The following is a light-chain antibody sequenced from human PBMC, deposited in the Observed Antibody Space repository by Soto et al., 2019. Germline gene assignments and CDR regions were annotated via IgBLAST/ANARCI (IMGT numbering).Light chain of an antibody. CDR1: RSDVGAYNY. CDR3: SSFTSRFTFV. V-gene: IGLV2-14*01. J-gene: IGLJ1*01. Sequence: QSALTQPASVSGSPGQSIAISCTGTRSDVGAYNYVSWYQQHPGKAPKLMTSEVTNRPSGVSDRFSGSKSGNTASLTISGLQAEDEADYYCSSFTSRFTFVFGTGTKVTVL. CDR2: EVT.